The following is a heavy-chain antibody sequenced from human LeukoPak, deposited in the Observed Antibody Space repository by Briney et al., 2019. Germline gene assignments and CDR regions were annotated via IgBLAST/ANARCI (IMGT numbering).Heavy chain of an antibody. CDR2: FHNSRTT. V-gene: IGHV4-59*08. Sequence: SETLSLTCTVSGGSISGYSWTWIRQPPGQGLEWIGYFHNSRTTSYNPSLTSRVTISVDTSKNQFSLSLTSVTAADTAMYYCAQTTGWPGFDFWGPGALVTVSS. CDR1: GGSISGYS. J-gene: IGHJ4*02. D-gene: IGHD6-19*01. CDR3: AQTTGWPGFDF.